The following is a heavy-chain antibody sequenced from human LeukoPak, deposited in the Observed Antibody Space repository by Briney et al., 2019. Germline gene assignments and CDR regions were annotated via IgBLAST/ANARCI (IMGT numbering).Heavy chain of an antibody. CDR3: ARDNGIVVVIIPLDY. J-gene: IGHJ4*02. V-gene: IGHV1-18*01. CDR1: GYTFTSYG. D-gene: IGHD3-22*01. Sequence: GASVKVSFKASGYTFTSYGISWVRQAPGQGLEWMGWISAYNGNTNYAQKLQGRVTMTTDTSTSTAYMELRSLRSDDTAVYYCARDNGIVVVIIPLDYWGQGTLVTVSS. CDR2: ISAYNGNT.